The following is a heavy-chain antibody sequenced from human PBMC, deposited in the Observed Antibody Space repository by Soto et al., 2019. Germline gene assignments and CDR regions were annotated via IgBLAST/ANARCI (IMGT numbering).Heavy chain of an antibody. Sequence: TGGSLRLSCAASGFTFSNAWMNWVRQGPGKGLEWLGRIKSKVDGGTADYVAATKGRFSTSRDDLKNMLYLQMNSLKPDDTAVYYCTTLSYLYYDGMDVWGQGTTVTVSS. CDR2: IKSKVDGGTA. CDR3: TTLSYLYYDGMDV. V-gene: IGHV3-15*01. D-gene: IGHD2-2*01. CDR1: GFTFSNAW. J-gene: IGHJ6*02.